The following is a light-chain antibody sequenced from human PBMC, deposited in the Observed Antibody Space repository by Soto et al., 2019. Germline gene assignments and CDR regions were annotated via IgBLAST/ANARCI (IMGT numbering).Light chain of an antibody. CDR3: HQYGSAPAWT. CDR1: QSISSSY. J-gene: IGKJ1*01. CDR2: GAS. V-gene: IGKV3-20*01. Sequence: EIVLTQSPGTLSLFPGERATLSCRASQSISSSYLAWYQQKPGQAPRLLIHGASNRATGIPDRFSGAGSGTDFHLTLSRLEPEDFAVYSCHQYGSAPAWTFGQGTKVEIK.